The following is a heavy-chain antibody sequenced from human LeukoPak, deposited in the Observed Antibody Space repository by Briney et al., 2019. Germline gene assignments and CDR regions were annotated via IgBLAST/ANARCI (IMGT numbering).Heavy chain of an antibody. CDR2: IGGSGTTT. D-gene: IGHD2-15*01. V-gene: IGHV3-23*01. Sequence: GGSLRPSCAASGLTFSNYAMSWVRQSPGKGLEWVSAIGGSGTTTYYADSVKGRFTISRDNSKNVLYLQMNSLRAEDTALYYCAKAEYCGGGNCLKFDSWGQGTLVTVSS. CDR3: AKAEYCGGGNCLKFDS. J-gene: IGHJ4*02. CDR1: GLTFSNYA.